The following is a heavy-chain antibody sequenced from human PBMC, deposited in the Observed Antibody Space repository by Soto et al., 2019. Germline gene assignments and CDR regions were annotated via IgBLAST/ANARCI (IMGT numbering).Heavy chain of an antibody. CDR2: ISRGGDAT. CDR3: ARDPSTGAADF. Sequence: GGSLRLSCVGSGFTFNDYALNWVRQSPGKGLEWVSTISRGGDATYYADSVRGRFTISRDNSKHTLSLLMKSLRAEDSAIYYCARDPSTGAADFWGQGTLVTVSS. D-gene: IGHD2-8*02. J-gene: IGHJ4*02. V-gene: IGHV3-23*01. CDR1: GFTFNDYA.